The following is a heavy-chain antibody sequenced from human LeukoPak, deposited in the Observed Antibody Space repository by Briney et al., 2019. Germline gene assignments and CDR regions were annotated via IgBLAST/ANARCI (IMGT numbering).Heavy chain of an antibody. J-gene: IGHJ4*02. CDR1: GFTLKTFK. D-gene: IGHD5-24*01. CDR2: ISGDGTYR. CDR3: ARVRRDGYYFDS. V-gene: IGHV3-21*06. Sequence: GGSLRLSCVVSGFTLKTFKMNWVRQAPGKGLEWVSSISGDGTYRSYADSVKGRFTISGDNAKSSLYLEMNSLRVEDTGVYYCARVRRDGYYFDSWGQGTLLTVSS.